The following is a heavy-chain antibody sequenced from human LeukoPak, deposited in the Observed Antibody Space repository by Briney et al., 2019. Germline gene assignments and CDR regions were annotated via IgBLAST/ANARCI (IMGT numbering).Heavy chain of an antibody. D-gene: IGHD3-3*01. Sequence: SETLSLTCTVSGGSISSYYWSWIRQPPGKGLEWIGYIYYSGSTNYNPSLKSRVTISVDTSKNQFSLKLSSVTAADTAVYYCARDPAWSTIFGGAFDIWGQGTMVTVSS. CDR3: ARDPAWSTIFGGAFDI. J-gene: IGHJ3*02. V-gene: IGHV4-59*01. CDR2: IYYSGST. CDR1: GGSISSYY.